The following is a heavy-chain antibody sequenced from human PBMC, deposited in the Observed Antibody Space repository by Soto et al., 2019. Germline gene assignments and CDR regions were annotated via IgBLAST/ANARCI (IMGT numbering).Heavy chain of an antibody. Sequence: VNLVESGGGLVEPGGSLRLACEASGFMFSSYWMSWVRQAPGEGLEWVANIKQDGSEIHYLDSVKGRFTIFRDNARTSLYLQMNSLRAEDTAVYFCARYIGIYYPVGHDSWGQGTLFVVSS. CDR1: GFMFSSYW. V-gene: IGHV3-7*01. CDR2: IKQDGSEI. J-gene: IGHJ4*02. CDR3: ARYIGIYYPVGHDS. D-gene: IGHD3-3*02.